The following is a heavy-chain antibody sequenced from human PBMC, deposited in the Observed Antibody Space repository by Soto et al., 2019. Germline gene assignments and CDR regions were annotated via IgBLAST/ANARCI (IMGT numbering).Heavy chain of an antibody. CDR2: IRSKAYGGTT. CDR1: GFTFGDYA. Sequence: PGGSLRLSCTASGFTFGDYAMSWVRQAPGKGLEWVGFIRSKAYGGTTEYAASVKGRFTISRDDSKSIAYLQMNSLKTEDTAVYYCTKEWGVLTNYYYGMDVWGQGTKVTVSS. V-gene: IGHV3-49*04. D-gene: IGHD3-10*01. J-gene: IGHJ6*02. CDR3: TKEWGVLTNYYYGMDV.